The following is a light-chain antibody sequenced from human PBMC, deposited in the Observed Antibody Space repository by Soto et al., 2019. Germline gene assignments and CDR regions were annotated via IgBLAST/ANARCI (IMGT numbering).Light chain of an antibody. CDR1: QSVSSY. CDR3: QQRSNWPPIT. V-gene: IGKV3-11*01. Sequence: EIVLTQSTATLSLSPGERATLSCRASQSVSSYLAWYQQKPGQAPRLLIYDASTRATGIPARFSGSGSGTDFTLTISSLEPEDFAVYYCQQRSNWPPITFGQGTRLEIK. CDR2: DAS. J-gene: IGKJ5*01.